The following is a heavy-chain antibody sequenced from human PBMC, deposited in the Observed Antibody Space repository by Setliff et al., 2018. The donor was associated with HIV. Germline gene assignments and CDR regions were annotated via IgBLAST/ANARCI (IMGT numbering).Heavy chain of an antibody. CDR3: ARGRFHRLHRPYSGSGSLGIQYFDY. D-gene: IGHD3-10*01. CDR1: GESFSGYY. Sequence: KTSETLSLTCAVYGESFSGYYWNWIRQPPGKGLEWIGEINHSGSTKYNPSLKSRVTISVDTSKKQFSLRLNSVTATDTALYYCARGRFHRLHRPYSGSGSLGIQYFDYWGQGTLVTVSS. J-gene: IGHJ4*02. CDR2: INHSGST. V-gene: IGHV4-34*01.